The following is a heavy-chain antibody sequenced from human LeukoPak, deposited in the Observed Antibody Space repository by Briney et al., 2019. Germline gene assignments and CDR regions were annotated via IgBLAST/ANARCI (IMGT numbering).Heavy chain of an antibody. J-gene: IGHJ4*01. CDR2: ISYDGSNK. CDR3: AKDGGDSTFLVH. V-gene: IGHV3-30*18. Sequence: GGSLRLSCAASGFTFSSYGMHWVRQAPGKGLEWVAVISYDGSNKYYADSVKGRFTISRDNSKNTLYLQTNSLRAEDTAVYYCAKDGGDSTFLVHWGQEPWSPSPQ. CDR1: GFTFSSYG. D-gene: IGHD2-21*02.